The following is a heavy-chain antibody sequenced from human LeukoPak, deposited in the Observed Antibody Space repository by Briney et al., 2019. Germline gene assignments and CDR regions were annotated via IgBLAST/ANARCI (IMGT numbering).Heavy chain of an antibody. Sequence: SETLSLTCAVSGGSISSSNWWSWVRQPPGKGLEWIGEIYHSGSTNYNPSHKSRVTISVDKSKNQFSLKLSSVTAADTAVYYCARYGSGSRHFDYWGQGTLVTVSS. CDR3: ARYGSGSRHFDY. CDR2: IYHSGST. D-gene: IGHD3-10*01. J-gene: IGHJ4*02. V-gene: IGHV4-4*02. CDR1: GGSISSSNW.